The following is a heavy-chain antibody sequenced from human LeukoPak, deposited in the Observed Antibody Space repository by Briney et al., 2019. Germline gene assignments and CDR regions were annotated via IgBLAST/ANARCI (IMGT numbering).Heavy chain of an antibody. J-gene: IGHJ3*02. CDR1: GGSISTYF. CDR2: IYYSGST. Sequence: PSETLSLTCTVSGGSISTYFWSWIRQPPGQGLEWIGYIYYSGSTNYNPSLKSRVTISVDMSKNQFSLKLSSVTAADTAVYYCARESVYSGRYYAFDIWGQGTMVTVSS. V-gene: IGHV4-59*01. CDR3: ARESVYSGRYYAFDI. D-gene: IGHD1-26*01.